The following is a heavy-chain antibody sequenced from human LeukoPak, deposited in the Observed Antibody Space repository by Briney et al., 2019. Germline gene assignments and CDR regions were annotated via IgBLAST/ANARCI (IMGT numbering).Heavy chain of an antibody. CDR3: ARGPPFQYSSSWYTSYYYYYMDV. D-gene: IGHD6-13*01. CDR1: VRSFSGYY. V-gene: IGHV4-34*01. J-gene: IGHJ6*03. Sequence: SETLSLTCAVYVRSFSGYYWSWIPQPPGKGLEWIGEINQNGSPNYNPSRKSRVTISVDTSKHQLSLKLSSVTAADTAVYYCARGPPFQYSSSWYTSYYYYYMDVWGKGNTVTVSS. CDR2: INQNGSP.